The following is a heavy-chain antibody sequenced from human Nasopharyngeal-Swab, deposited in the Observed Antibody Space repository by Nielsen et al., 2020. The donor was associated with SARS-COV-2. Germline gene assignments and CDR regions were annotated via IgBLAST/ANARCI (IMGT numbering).Heavy chain of an antibody. CDR2: IKSKTDGGTT. J-gene: IGHJ4*02. V-gene: IGHV3-15*01. D-gene: IGHD6-19*01. Sequence: VGQAPGKGLEWVGRIKSKTDGGTTDYAAPVKGRFTISRDDSKNTLYLQMNSLKTEDTAVYYCTTGRPGIAVAGTDYWGQGTLVTVSS. CDR3: TTGRPGIAVAGTDY.